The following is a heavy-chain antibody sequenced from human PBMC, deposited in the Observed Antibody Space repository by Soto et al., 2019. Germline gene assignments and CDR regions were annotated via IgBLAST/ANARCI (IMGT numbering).Heavy chain of an antibody. CDR2: ISPYDGNT. CDR3: ARGGYYDSSGSRNYHYYGMNV. D-gene: IGHD3-22*01. V-gene: IGHV1-18*01. J-gene: IGHJ6*02. CDR1: GYTFSSYG. Sequence: QVQLVQSGGEVKKPGASVKVSCKASGYTFSSYGINWVRQAPGLGLEWLGWISPYDGNTKYAQILQGRVSMTTDTSTKTAYMEVRSLRSDDTAVYYCARGGYYDSSGSRNYHYYGMNVWGQGTTVTVSS.